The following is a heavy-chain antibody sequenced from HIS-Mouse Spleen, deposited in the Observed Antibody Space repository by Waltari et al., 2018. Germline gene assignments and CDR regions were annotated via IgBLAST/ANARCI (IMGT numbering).Heavy chain of an antibody. Sequence: QLQLQESGPGLVKPSETLSLTCTVSGGSISSSSYYWGWIRQPPGKGLEWIGSIFYSGGTSCTPAPKGRVTISVDTSKNQFSLKLSSVTAADTAVYYCAREIPYSSSWYDWYFDLWGRGTLVTVSS. CDR3: AREIPYSSSWYDWYFDL. CDR2: IFYSGGT. CDR1: GGSISSSSYY. J-gene: IGHJ2*01. V-gene: IGHV4-39*07. D-gene: IGHD6-13*01.